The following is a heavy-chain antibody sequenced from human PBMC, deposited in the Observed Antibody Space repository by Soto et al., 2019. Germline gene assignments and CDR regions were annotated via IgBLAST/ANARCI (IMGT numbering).Heavy chain of an antibody. Sequence: TLSLTCTVSGGSISSGDYYWSWIRQPPGKGLEWIGYIYCSGSTYYNPSLESRVTISVDTSKNQFSLKLSSVTAADTAVYYCARVVGTISRVNWFDPWGQGTLVTVSS. CDR2: IYCSGST. J-gene: IGHJ5*02. CDR3: ARVVGTISRVNWFDP. D-gene: IGHD1-1*01. CDR1: GGSISSGDYY. V-gene: IGHV4-30-4*01.